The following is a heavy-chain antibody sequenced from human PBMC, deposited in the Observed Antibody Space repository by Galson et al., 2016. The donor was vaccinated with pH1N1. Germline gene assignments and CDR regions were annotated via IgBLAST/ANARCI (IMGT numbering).Heavy chain of an antibody. CDR3: ARDGGDYGGAGQYKYFDT. D-gene: IGHD4-23*01. J-gene: IGHJ5*02. CDR1: GGSIRSSNW. CDR2: IYQTETT. V-gene: IGHV4-4*02. Sequence: LSLTCAVSGGSIRSSNWWSWVRQPPGKGLEWIGGIYQTETTKYNPSLKSRVTLSLDKSKNQFSLKLTSVTAADTAVYYCARDGGDYGGAGQYKYFDTWGQGTLVTVSS.